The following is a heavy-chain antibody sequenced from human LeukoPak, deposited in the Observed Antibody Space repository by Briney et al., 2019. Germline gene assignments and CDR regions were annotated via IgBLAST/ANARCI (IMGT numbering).Heavy chain of an antibody. J-gene: IGHJ4*02. D-gene: IGHD3-22*01. CDR2: IYSGGSA. V-gene: IGHV4-34*01. CDR1: SGSFNDYC. Sequence: SETLSLTCAVYSGSFNDYCWIWLRQPPRRGLEWIGEIYSGGSANCDPSLKGRLAISVDPSKSQFSLKLSSLTAADTAVYFCARGVVDYSTRSGYLSHWGQGTLVTVSS. CDR3: ARGVVDYSTRSGYLSH.